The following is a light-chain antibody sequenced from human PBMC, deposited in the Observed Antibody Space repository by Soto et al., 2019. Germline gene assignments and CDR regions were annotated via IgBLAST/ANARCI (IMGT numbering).Light chain of an antibody. CDR1: SSDIGRYNY. V-gene: IGLV2-14*01. Sequence: QSVLTQPASVSASPGQSITISCTGASSDIGRYNYVSWYQQYPGKAPKLIIFEVSNRPSGVSSRFSGSKSGNTASLTISGLQAEDEADYYCSSYTGNSLYVFGIGTKVTVL. J-gene: IGLJ1*01. CDR3: SSYTGNSLYV. CDR2: EVS.